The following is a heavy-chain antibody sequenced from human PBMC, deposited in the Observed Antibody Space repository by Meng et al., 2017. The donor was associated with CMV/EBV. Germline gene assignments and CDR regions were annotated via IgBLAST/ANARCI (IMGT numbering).Heavy chain of an antibody. J-gene: IGHJ4*02. CDR3: AKSAVVPAAMGIDY. D-gene: IGHD2-2*01. CDR1: GFTFSSYG. CDR2: IRYDGSNK. V-gene: IGHV3-30*02. Sequence: GGSLRLSCAAPGFTFSSYGMHWVRQAPGKGLEWVAFIRYDGSNKYYADSVKGRFTNSRDNSKNTLYLQMNSLGAEDTAVYYCAKSAVVPAAMGIDYWGQGTLVTVSS.